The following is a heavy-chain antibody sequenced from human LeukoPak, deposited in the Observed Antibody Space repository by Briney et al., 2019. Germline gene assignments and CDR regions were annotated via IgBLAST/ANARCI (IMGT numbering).Heavy chain of an antibody. CDR3: ARHIGIAAPVEDY. CDR2: IYPGDSDT. V-gene: IGHV5-51*01. Sequence: LGESLKISCKGSGYSFTTYWIGWVRQMPGKGLEWMGIIYPGDSDTRYSPSFQGQVTISADRSISTAYLQWNSLKASDTAMYYCARHIGIAAPVEDYWGQGTLVTVSS. D-gene: IGHD6-13*01. CDR1: GYSFTTYW. J-gene: IGHJ4*02.